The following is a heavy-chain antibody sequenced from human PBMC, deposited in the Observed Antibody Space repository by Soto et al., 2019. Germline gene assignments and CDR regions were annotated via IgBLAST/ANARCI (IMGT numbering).Heavy chain of an antibody. Sequence: GGSLRLSCAASGFTFSSYAMSWVRQAPGKGLEWVSAISGSGGSTYYADSVKGRFTISRDNSKNTLYLQMNSLRAEDTAVYYCAKSSRRYSGSHYWYFDLWGRGTLVTVSS. V-gene: IGHV3-23*01. J-gene: IGHJ2*01. CDR1: GFTFSSYA. CDR3: AKSSRRYSGSHYWYFDL. CDR2: ISGSGGST. D-gene: IGHD1-26*01.